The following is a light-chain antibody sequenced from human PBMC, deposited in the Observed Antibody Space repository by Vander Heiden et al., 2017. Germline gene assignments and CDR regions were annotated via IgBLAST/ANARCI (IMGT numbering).Light chain of an antibody. CDR3: SSYAGTYTYVV. Sequence: QSALTQPRSVSGSPGQSVTISCTGTSSDVGDYNYVSWYQQHPGKAPKLIIYAVSKRPSGVPARFSGSKSGTTASLTISGLQSEDEADYYCSSYAGTYTYVVLGGGTKLTVL. CDR2: AVS. CDR1: SSDVGDYNY. J-gene: IGLJ2*01. V-gene: IGLV2-11*01.